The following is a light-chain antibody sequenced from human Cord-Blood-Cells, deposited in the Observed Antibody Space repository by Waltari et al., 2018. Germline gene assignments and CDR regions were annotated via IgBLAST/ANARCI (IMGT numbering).Light chain of an antibody. V-gene: IGLV2-23*03. Sequence: QSARTQPASQSGSPGTAITISCTGTSSHVGSSYLVSWYQQHPGKAPKLMIYEGSKRPSGVSNRFSGSKSGNTASLTISGLQAEDEADYYCCSYAGSSTFVFGTGTKVTVL. CDR2: EGS. CDR3: CSYAGSSTFV. CDR1: SSHVGSSYL. J-gene: IGLJ1*01.